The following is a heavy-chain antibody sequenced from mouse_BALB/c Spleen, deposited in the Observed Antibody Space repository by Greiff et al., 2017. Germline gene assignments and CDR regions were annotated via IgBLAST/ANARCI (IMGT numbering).Heavy chain of an antibody. Sequence: QVQLQQSGAELVRPGTSVKVSCKASGYAFTNYLIEWVKQRPGQGLEWIGAINPGSGGTNYNEKFKGKATLTADKSSSTAYMQLSSLTSDDSAVYFCARSGYYYGSSYGFAYWGQGTLVTVSA. D-gene: IGHD1-1*01. V-gene: IGHV1-54*01. CDR1: GYAFTNYL. CDR3: ARSGYYYGSSYGFAY. J-gene: IGHJ3*01. CDR2: INPGSGGT.